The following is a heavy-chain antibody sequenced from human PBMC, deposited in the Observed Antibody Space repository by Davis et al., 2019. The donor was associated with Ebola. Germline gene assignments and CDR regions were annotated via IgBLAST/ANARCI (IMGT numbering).Heavy chain of an antibody. Sequence: PGGSLRLSCAASGFTFSSYAIHWVRQAPGKGLEWVAVISYDGSNKYYADSVKGRFTISRDNSKNTLYLQMNSLRAEDTAVYYCAKPFSTVTTFLDYWGQGTLVTVSS. CDR3: AKPFSTVTTFLDY. J-gene: IGHJ4*02. CDR1: GFTFSSYA. CDR2: ISYDGSNK. V-gene: IGHV3-30-3*01. D-gene: IGHD4-17*01.